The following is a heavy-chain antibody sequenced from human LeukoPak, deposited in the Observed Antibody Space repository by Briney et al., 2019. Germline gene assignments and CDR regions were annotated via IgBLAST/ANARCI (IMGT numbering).Heavy chain of an antibody. CDR1: GGSFSVYY. J-gene: IGHJ5*02. D-gene: IGHD5-18*01. V-gene: IGHV4-34*01. Sequence: SETLSLTCAVYGGSFSVYYWSWIRQPPGKGLEWIGEINHSGSTNYNPSLKSRVTISVDTSKNQFSLKLSSVTAADTAVYYCANLYSYSDTPPDNWFDPWGQGTLVTVSS. CDR2: INHSGST. CDR3: ANLYSYSDTPPDNWFDP.